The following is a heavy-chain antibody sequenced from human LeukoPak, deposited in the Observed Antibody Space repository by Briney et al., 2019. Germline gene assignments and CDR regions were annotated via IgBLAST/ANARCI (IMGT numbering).Heavy chain of an antibody. CDR1: GYTFTSYG. Sequence: ASVKVSCKASGYTFTSYGISWVRQAPGRGLEWMGWISAYNGNTNYAQKLQGRVTMTTDTSTSTAYMELRSLRSDDTAVYYCARESVGRRMGTNPEHYYYYYGMDVWGQGTTVTVSS. CDR3: ARESVGRRMGTNPEHYYYYYGMDV. V-gene: IGHV1-18*01. J-gene: IGHJ6*02. CDR2: ISAYNGNT. D-gene: IGHD1-14*01.